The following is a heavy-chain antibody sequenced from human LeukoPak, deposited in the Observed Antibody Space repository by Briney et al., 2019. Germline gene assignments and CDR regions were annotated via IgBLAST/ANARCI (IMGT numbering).Heavy chain of an antibody. V-gene: IGHV3-21*01. J-gene: IGHJ6*03. CDR1: GFTFSSYT. Sequence: GGSLRLSCAASGFTFSSYTLNWVRQDPGKGLEWVSSISASGSFVYYADSVKGRFTISRDNAKNSLYLQMNSLRAEDTAMYFCARDLGDPYNYYYYFYMDVWGKGTTVTVSS. CDR2: ISASGSFV. D-gene: IGHD5-24*01. CDR3: ARDLGDPYNYYYYFYMDV.